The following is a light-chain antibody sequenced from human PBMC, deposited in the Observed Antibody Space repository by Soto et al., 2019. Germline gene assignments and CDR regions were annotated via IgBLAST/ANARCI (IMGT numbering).Light chain of an antibody. CDR1: SSDVGGYNY. V-gene: IGLV2-8*01. CDR3: SSYAGTHIV. CDR2: DVS. J-gene: IGLJ1*01. Sequence: QSALTQPPSASGSPGQSVAISCTGTSSDVGGYNYVSWYQQLPGKAPKLMIYDVSKRPSGVPDRFSGSKSGNSASLTVSGLQAADDADYYCSSYAGTHIVFGTGTKVTVL.